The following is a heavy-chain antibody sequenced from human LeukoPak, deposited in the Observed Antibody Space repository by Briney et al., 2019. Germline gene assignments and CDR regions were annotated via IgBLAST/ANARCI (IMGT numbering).Heavy chain of an antibody. Sequence: ASVKVSCEASGYTFTSYGISWVRQAPGQGLEWMGWISAYNGNTNYAQKLQGRVTMTTDTSTSTAYMELRSLRSDDTAVYYCARSTWIQLVVDYWGQGTLVTVSS. CDR3: ARSTWIQLVVDY. J-gene: IGHJ4*02. CDR1: GYTFTSYG. CDR2: ISAYNGNT. V-gene: IGHV1-18*01. D-gene: IGHD5-18*01.